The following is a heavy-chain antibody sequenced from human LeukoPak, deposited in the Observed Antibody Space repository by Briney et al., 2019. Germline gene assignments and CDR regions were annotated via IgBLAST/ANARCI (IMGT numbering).Heavy chain of an antibody. CDR3: ARDSNWSPDY. V-gene: IGHV3-20*04. D-gene: IGHD1-1*01. CDR2: SNWNGGST. CDR1: GFTFSIYA. J-gene: IGHJ4*02. Sequence: GGSLRLSCAASGFTFSIYAMSWVRQAPGKGLEWVSGSNWNGGSTGYADSVKGRFTMSRDNAKNSLYLQMNSLRAEDTAVYYCARDSNWSPDYWGQGTLVTVSS.